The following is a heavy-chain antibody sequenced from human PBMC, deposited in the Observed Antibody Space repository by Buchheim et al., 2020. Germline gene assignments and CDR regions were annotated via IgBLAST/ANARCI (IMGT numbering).Heavy chain of an antibody. CDR2: IEPSDSYT. J-gene: IGHJ6*02. V-gene: IGHV5-10-1*01. Sequence: EAQLVQSGAEVKKPGESLRISCKGSGYSFNNYWISWVRQMPGKGLEWMGRIEPSDSYTNYSPSFQGHVTISADKSISTVYPQWSSLKASDTAIYYCAKDLNYYYGMDVWGQGTT. D-gene: IGHD2-15*01. CDR3: AKDLNYYYGMDV. CDR1: GYSFNNYW.